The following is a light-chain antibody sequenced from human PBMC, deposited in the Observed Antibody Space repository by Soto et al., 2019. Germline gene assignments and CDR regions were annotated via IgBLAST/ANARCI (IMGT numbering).Light chain of an antibody. CDR3: QQYNNWPS. CDR1: QTVSRN. CDR2: DIS. Sequence: VVMTQSPATLSVSPGERATLSCRASQTVSRNLARYQQRPGQAPRLLIYDISNRATGVPARFSGSGSETEFTLTIRSLQSEDFAVYFCQQYNNWPSFGQGTRLEIK. V-gene: IGKV3-15*01. J-gene: IGKJ5*01.